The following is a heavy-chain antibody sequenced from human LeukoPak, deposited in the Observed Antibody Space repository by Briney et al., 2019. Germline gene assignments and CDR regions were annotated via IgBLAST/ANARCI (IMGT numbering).Heavy chain of an antibody. CDR1: GFTFSSYA. CDR3: AKDLVEWDDFWSGPTSPFDY. D-gene: IGHD3-3*01. V-gene: IGHV3-23*01. J-gene: IGHJ4*02. CDR2: ISGSGGST. Sequence: GGSLGLSCAASGFTFSSYAMSWVRQAPGKGLEWVSAISGSGGSTYYADSVKGRFTISRDNSKNTLYLQMNSLRAEDTAVYYCAKDLVEWDDFWSGPTSPFDYWGQGTLVTVSS.